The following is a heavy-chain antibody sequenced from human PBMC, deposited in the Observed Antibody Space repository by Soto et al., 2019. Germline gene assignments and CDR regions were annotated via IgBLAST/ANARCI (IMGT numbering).Heavy chain of an antibody. Sequence: PSETLSLTCAVYGGSFSGYYWSWIRQPPGKGLEWIGEINHSGSTNYNPSLKSRVTISVDTSKNQFSLKLSSVTAADTAVYYCARGTYYDFWSGHQYYYYMDVWGKGTTVTVSS. CDR2: INHSGST. CDR1: GGSFSGYY. CDR3: ARGTYYDFWSGHQYYYYMDV. D-gene: IGHD3-3*01. V-gene: IGHV4-34*01. J-gene: IGHJ6*03.